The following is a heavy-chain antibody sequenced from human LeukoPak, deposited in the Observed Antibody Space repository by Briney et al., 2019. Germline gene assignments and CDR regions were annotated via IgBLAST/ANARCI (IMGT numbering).Heavy chain of an antibody. CDR3: ARGVIVVVPAAITSSWYFDL. D-gene: IGHD2-2*01. CDR1: GGSFSSYY. V-gene: IGHV4-59*01. J-gene: IGHJ2*01. CDR2: IYYSGST. Sequence: PSETLSLTCAVYGGSFSSYYWSWIRQPPGKGLEWIGYIYYSGSTNYNPSLKSRVTISVDTSKNQFSLKLSSVTAADTAVYYCARGVIVVVPAAITSSWYFDLWGRGTLVTVSS.